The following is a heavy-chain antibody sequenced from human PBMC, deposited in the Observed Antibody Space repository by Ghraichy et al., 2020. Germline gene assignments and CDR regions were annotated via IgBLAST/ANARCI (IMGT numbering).Heavy chain of an antibody. Sequence: GESLNISCAASGFTVSSNYMSWVRQAPGKGLEWVSVIYSGGSTYYADSVKGRFTISRHNSKNTLYLQMNSLRAEDTAVYYCARAGMTTVMPDAFDIWGQGTMVTVSS. D-gene: IGHD4-17*01. J-gene: IGHJ3*02. CDR2: IYSGGST. CDR3: ARAGMTTVMPDAFDI. CDR1: GFTVSSNY. V-gene: IGHV3-53*04.